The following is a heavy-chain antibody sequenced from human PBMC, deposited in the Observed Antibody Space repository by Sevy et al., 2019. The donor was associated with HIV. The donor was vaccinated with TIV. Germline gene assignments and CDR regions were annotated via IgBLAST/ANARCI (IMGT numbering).Heavy chain of an antibody. CDR1: GFTFSSYW. CDR2: INSDGSST. V-gene: IGHV3-74*01. Sequence: GGSLRLSCAASGFTFSSYWMHWVRQAPGKGLVWVSRINSDGSSTSYADSVKGRLTISRDNAKNTLYLQMNSLRAEDKVVYYCARDHSSGWYGLDYYYYYGMDVWGQGTTVTASS. D-gene: IGHD6-19*01. CDR3: ARDHSSGWYGLDYYYYYGMDV. J-gene: IGHJ6*02.